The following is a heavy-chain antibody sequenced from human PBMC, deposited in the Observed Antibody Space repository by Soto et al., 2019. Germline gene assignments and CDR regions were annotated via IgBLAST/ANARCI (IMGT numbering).Heavy chain of an antibody. D-gene: IGHD6-6*01. CDR2: INPNSGGT. V-gene: IGHV1-2*04. J-gene: IGHJ4*02. CDR3: ARGGIAARRDAFDY. Sequence: ASVKVSCKASGYTFTGYYMHWVRQAPGQGLEWMGWINPNSGGTNYAQKFQGWVTMTRDTSTSTVYMELSSLRSEDTAVYYCARGGIAARRDAFDYWGQGTLVTVSS. CDR1: GYTFTGYY.